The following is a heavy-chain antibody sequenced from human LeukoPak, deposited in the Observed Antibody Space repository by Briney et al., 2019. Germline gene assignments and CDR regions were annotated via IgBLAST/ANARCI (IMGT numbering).Heavy chain of an antibody. Sequence: ASVKVSCKASGYTFTSYYMHWVRQAPGQGLEWMGWISAYNGNTNYAQKLQGRVTMTTDTSTSTAYMELRSLRSDDTAVYYCASTSGPLVGATPFDYWGQGTLVTVSS. J-gene: IGHJ4*02. V-gene: IGHV1-18*04. D-gene: IGHD1-26*01. CDR2: ISAYNGNT. CDR1: GYTFTSYY. CDR3: ASTSGPLVGATPFDY.